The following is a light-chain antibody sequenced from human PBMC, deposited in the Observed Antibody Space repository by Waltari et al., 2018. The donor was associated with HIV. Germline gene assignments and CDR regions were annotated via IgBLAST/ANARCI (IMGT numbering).Light chain of an antibody. J-gene: IGKJ5*01. CDR2: GAS. Sequence: EIVLTQSPGTLSLSPGERATLSCRASQSVSSTYLAWYQQKPGQAPRLLIYGASSRATGSPDRFSGSGSGTDFTLAISRVEPEDFAAYYCQQYGNSLITFGQLTRLAIK. CDR1: QSVSSTY. CDR3: QQYGNSLIT. V-gene: IGKV3-20*01.